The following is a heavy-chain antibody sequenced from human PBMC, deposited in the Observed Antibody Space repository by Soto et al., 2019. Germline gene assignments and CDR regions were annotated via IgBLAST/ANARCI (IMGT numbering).Heavy chain of an antibody. Sequence: SVKVSCKASGGTFSSYTISWVRQAPGQGLEWMGRIIPILGIANYAQKFQGRVTITADKSTSTAYMELSSLRSEDTAVYYCARTPHNYDYSWGSYDYYYYYMDVWGKGTTITVSS. V-gene: IGHV1-69*02. J-gene: IGHJ6*03. D-gene: IGHD3-16*01. CDR3: ARTPHNYDYSWGSYDYYYYYMDV. CDR1: GGTFSSYT. CDR2: IIPILGIA.